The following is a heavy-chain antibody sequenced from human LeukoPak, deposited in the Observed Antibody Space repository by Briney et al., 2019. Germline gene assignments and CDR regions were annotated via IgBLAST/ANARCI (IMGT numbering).Heavy chain of an antibody. CDR2: ISSNGGST. Sequence: GGSLRLSCSASGFTFSSYAMHWVRQAPGKGLEYVSAISSNGGSTYYADSVKGRFTISRDNSKNTLYLQMNSLRAEDTAVYYCAKVGRYSSSWYFGLDNWFDPWGQGTLVTVSS. J-gene: IGHJ5*02. D-gene: IGHD6-13*01. V-gene: IGHV3-64*04. CDR1: GFTFSSYA. CDR3: AKVGRYSSSWYFGLDNWFDP.